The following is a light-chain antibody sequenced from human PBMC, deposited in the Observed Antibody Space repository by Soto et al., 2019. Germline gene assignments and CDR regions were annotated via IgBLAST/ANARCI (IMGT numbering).Light chain of an antibody. Sequence: DVLMTQSPSSLSASVGDRVTITCQASQDINNYLNWYQQKQGKAPKLLIYDASNLETGVPLRFNGSGAGTEVTFSISSLEPEDIAAYYCQQCDNLPYTFGQGTKLEMK. CDR3: QQCDNLPYT. CDR1: QDINNY. J-gene: IGKJ2*01. V-gene: IGKV1-33*01. CDR2: DAS.